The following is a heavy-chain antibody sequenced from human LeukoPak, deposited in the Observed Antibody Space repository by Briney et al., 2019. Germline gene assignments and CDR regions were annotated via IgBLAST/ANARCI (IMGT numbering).Heavy chain of an antibody. CDR2: ISSSGSTI. Sequence: GGSLRLSCAASGFTFSSYEMNWVRQAPGKELEWVSYISSSGSTIYYADSVKGRFTISRDNAKNSLYLQMNSLRAEDTAVYYCARDRRVRYLDYWGQGTLVTVSS. CDR3: ARDRRVRYLDY. J-gene: IGHJ4*02. V-gene: IGHV3-48*03. D-gene: IGHD3-10*01. CDR1: GFTFSSYE.